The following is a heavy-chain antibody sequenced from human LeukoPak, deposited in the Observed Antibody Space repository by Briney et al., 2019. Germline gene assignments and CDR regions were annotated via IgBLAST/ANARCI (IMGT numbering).Heavy chain of an antibody. J-gene: IGHJ6*03. Sequence: PSETLSLTCTVSAGSISSSDYYWGWIRQSPGKGLEWIGRISYSGNTYYTPSLKSRVTISVDTSKNHFSLRLSSVTAADTAVYYCARLTHSYYSDTSGYYPYYYMDVWGKGTRVTVSS. CDR1: AGSISSSDYY. CDR3: ARLTHSYYSDTSGYYPYYYMDV. CDR2: ISYSGNT. D-gene: IGHD3-22*01. V-gene: IGHV4-39*02.